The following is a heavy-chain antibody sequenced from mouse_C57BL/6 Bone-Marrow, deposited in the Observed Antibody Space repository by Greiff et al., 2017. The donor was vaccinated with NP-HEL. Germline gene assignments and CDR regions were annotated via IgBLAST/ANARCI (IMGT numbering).Heavy chain of an antibody. J-gene: IGHJ2*01. D-gene: IGHD2-3*01. Sequence: VQLQQSGPELVKPGASVKISCKASGYSFTGYYMNWVKQSPEKSLEWIGEINPSTGGTTYNQKFKAKATLTVDKSSSTAYMQLKSLTSEDSAVYYCARDGYYDYFDYWGQGTTLTVSS. V-gene: IGHV1-42*01. CDR2: INPSTGGT. CDR1: GYSFTGYY. CDR3: ARDGYYDYFDY.